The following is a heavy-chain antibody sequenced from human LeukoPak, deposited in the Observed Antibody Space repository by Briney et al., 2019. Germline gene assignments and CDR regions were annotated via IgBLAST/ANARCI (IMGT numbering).Heavy chain of an antibody. V-gene: IGHV4-30-4*01. Sequence: PSQTLSLTCTVSGGSISSGDYYWSWIRQPPGKGLEWIGYIYYSGSTYYNPSLKSRVTISVDTSKNQFSLKLSSVTAADTAVYYCASEPVVVNAFDIWGQGTMVTVSS. CDR2: IYYSGST. D-gene: IGHD2-21*01. J-gene: IGHJ3*02. CDR1: GGSISSGDYY. CDR3: ASEPVVVNAFDI.